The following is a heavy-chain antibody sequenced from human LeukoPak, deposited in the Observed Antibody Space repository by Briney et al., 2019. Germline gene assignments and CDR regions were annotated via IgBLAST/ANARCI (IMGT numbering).Heavy chain of an antibody. CDR1: GASISNYY. CDR2: VSYSGRT. V-gene: IGHV4-59*08. CDR3: ARHERGAENLDY. Sequence: SETLSLTCTVSGASISNYYWSWIRQPPGKGLDCIGYVSYSGRTNHNPSLKSRVTISADTSKNQLSLKLTSVTAADTAVYYCARHERGAENLDYWGQGTLVTVSS. J-gene: IGHJ4*02. D-gene: IGHD1-1*01.